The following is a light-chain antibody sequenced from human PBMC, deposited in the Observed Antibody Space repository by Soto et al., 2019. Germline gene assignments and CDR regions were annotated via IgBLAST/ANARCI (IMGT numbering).Light chain of an antibody. CDR2: DAS. V-gene: IGKV3-11*01. Sequence: EIVLTQSPATLSLSPGERATPSCRASQSVNSVLAWYQQKPGQAPRLLIFDASNRATGIPARFSGSGSGTDFTLTISSLEPEDFALYYCQQRSNWPLMYTFGQGTKLEIK. CDR1: QSVNSV. CDR3: QQRSNWPLMYT. J-gene: IGKJ2*01.